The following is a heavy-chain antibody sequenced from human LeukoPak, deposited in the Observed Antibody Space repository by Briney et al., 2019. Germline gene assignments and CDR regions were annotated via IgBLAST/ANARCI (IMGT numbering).Heavy chain of an antibody. V-gene: IGHV4-31*03. CDR2: IYYSGST. CDR3: ARAAYDSSGYYLNY. Sequence: SETLSLTCTVSGGSIWTSDYYWSWIRQHPGKGLEWIGYIYYSGSTYYNPSLKSRVTISVDTSKNQFSLKLSSVTAADTAVYYCARAAYDSSGYYLNYWGQGTLVTVSS. D-gene: IGHD3-22*01. J-gene: IGHJ4*02. CDR1: GGSIWTSDYY.